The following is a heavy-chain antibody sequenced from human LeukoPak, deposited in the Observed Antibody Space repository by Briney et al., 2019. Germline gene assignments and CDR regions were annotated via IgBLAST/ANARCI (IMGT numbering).Heavy chain of an antibody. CDR1: GGSISSGGYS. Sequence: SQTLSLTCAVSGGSISSGGYSWSWIRQPPGKGLEWIGYIYHSGSTYYNPSLKSRVTISVDTSKNQFSLKLSSVTAADTAVYYCAAAGGNYYDSSGYFIIPRYWGQGTLVTVSS. CDR3: AAAGGNYYDSSGYFIIPRY. J-gene: IGHJ4*02. V-gene: IGHV4-30-2*01. D-gene: IGHD3-22*01. CDR2: IYHSGST.